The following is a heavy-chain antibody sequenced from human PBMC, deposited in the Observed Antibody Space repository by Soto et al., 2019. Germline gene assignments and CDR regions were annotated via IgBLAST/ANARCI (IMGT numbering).Heavy chain of an antibody. D-gene: IGHD3-3*01. CDR3: ARDTVGRFLEWLLFLFDY. V-gene: IGHV3-30-3*01. CDR2: ISYDGSNK. J-gene: IGHJ4*02. CDR1: GFTFSSYA. Sequence: QVQLVESGGGVVQPGRSLRLSCAASGFTFSSYAMHWVRQAPGKGLEWVAVISYDGSNKYYADSVKGRFTISRDNSKNTLYLQMNRLRAEDTAVYYCARDTVGRFLEWLLFLFDYWGQGTLVTVSS.